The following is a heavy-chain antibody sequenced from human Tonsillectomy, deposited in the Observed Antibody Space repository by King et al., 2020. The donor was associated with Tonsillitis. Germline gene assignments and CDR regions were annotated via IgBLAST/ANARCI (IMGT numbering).Heavy chain of an antibody. CDR1: GGSISSSDHY. D-gene: IGHD2-15*01. CDR3: ARSVSGSFDY. Sequence: QLQESGPGVVKPSETLSLTCTVSGGSISSSDHYWAWIRQPPGKGLEWIGYMYYSGTIFYNPSLKSRITISGGTSENRFSLKLSSVTDADAAVYFCARSVSGSFDYWGQGALVTVSS. V-gene: IGHV4-39*01. CDR2: MYYSGTI. J-gene: IGHJ4*02.